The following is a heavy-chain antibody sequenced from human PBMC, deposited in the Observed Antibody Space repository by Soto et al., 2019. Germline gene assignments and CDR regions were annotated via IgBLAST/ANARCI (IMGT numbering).Heavy chain of an antibody. D-gene: IGHD5-12*01. V-gene: IGHV3-23*01. CDR2: ISGSGGST. CDR3: AKARGGWLQPFDY. CDR1: GFTFSSYA. Sequence: HPGGSLRLSCAASGFTFSSYAMSWVRQAPGKGLEWVSAISGSGGSTYYADSVKGRFTISRDNSKNTLYLQMNSLRAEDTAVYYCAKARGGWLQPFDYWGQGTLVTVSS. J-gene: IGHJ4*02.